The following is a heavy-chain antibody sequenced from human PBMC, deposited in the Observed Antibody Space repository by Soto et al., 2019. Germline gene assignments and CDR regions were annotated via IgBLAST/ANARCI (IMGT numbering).Heavy chain of an antibody. V-gene: IGHV1-69*13. CDR2: IIPIFGTA. D-gene: IGHD5-18*01. Sequence: SVKVSCKVSGYTLTELSMHWVRQAPGKGLEWMGGIIPIFGTANYAQKFQGRVTITADESTSTAYMELSSLRSEDTAVYYCARVPGGYSYGYFDYWGQGTLVTVSS. J-gene: IGHJ4*02. CDR1: GYTLTELS. CDR3: ARVPGGYSYGYFDY.